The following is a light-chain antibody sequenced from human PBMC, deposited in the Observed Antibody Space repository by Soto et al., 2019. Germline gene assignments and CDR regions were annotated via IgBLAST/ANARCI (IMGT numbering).Light chain of an antibody. CDR3: QQSYGTPWT. CDR2: AAS. Sequence: DIQMTQSPSSLSASVGDRVTITCRASQSISTYLNWYQQKPGKAPKLLIYAASSLQSGVPSRFSGSGSGTDFPLTISSLQPEDFATYYCQQSYGTPWTFGQGTKVEIK. V-gene: IGKV1-39*01. J-gene: IGKJ1*01. CDR1: QSISTY.